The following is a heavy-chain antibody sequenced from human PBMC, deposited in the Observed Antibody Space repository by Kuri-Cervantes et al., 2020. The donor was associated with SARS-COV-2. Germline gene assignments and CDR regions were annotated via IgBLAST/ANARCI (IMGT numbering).Heavy chain of an antibody. CDR3: AMYFYGSGNYHDTLDK. V-gene: IGHV1-3*01. D-gene: IGHD3-10*01. CDR2: INAGNGDT. Sequence: ASVKVSCKASGLTFINYAMHWVRQAPGQSLEWMGWINAGNGDTKFSQKFQGRVTITTDTSASTAYMDLSSLRSEDTAVYCCAMYFYGSGNYHDTLDKWGQGTLVTVSS. CDR1: GLTFINYA. J-gene: IGHJ4*02.